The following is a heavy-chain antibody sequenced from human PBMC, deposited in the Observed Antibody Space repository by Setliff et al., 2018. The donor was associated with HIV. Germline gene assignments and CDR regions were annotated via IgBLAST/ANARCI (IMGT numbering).Heavy chain of an antibody. V-gene: IGHV3-74*01. J-gene: IGHJ4*02. Sequence: PGGSLRLSCAASGFTFSNYWMHWVRQIPGKGLVWVSRINPNGRVIDYADSVKGRFTISRDNAQNTLYLQMNNLRAGDTSVYYCAKSLLVAGNDYWGQGTLVTVSS. D-gene: IGHD2-8*02. CDR2: INPNGRVI. CDR3: AKSLLVAGNDY. CDR1: GFTFSNYW.